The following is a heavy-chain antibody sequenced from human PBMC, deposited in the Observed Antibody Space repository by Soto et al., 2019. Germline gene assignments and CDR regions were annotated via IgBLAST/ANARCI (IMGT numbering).Heavy chain of an antibody. D-gene: IGHD6-19*01. CDR1: GFTFSSYG. J-gene: IGHJ5*02. CDR2: ISYDGSKK. V-gene: IGHV3-30*18. CDR3: ANQRALGCGWYWFGP. Sequence: QVQLVESGGGVVQPGRSLRLSCAASGFTFSSYGMHWVRQAPGKGLEWVADISYDGSKKYYADSVQGRFTISRDNPKHALYLQINGLRVEDTAVYYCANQRALGCGWYWFGPWGQGTLVTVSS.